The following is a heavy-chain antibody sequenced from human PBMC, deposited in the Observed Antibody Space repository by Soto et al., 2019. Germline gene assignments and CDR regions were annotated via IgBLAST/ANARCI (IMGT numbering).Heavy chain of an antibody. CDR2: ISYDGSNK. Sequence: QVQLVESGGGVVQPGRSLRLSCAASGFTFSSYAMHWVRQAPGKGLEWVAVISYDGSNKYNADSVKGRFTISRDNSKNTLYLQMNSLRAEDTAVYYCARGFGLYYYYYGMDVWGQGTTVTVSS. D-gene: IGHD3-10*01. V-gene: IGHV3-30-3*01. J-gene: IGHJ6*02. CDR3: ARGFGLYYYYYGMDV. CDR1: GFTFSSYA.